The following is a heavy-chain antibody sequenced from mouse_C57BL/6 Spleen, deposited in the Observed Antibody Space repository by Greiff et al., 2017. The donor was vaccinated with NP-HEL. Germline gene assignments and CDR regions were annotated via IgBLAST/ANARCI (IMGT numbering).Heavy chain of an antibody. J-gene: IGHJ4*01. Sequence: EVQLQQSGPELVKPGASVKISCKASGYTFTDYYMNWVKQSHGKSLEWIGDINPNNGGTSYNQKFKGKATLTVDKSSSTAYMELRSLTSEDSAVYYCARLQTAHYAMDYWGQGTSVTVSS. CDR1: GYTFTDYY. CDR2: INPNNGGT. CDR3: ARLQTAHYAMDY. D-gene: IGHD3-2*01. V-gene: IGHV1-26*01.